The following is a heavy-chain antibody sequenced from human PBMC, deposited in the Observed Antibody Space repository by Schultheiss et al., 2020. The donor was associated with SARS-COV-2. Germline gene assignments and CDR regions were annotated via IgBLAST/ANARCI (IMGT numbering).Heavy chain of an antibody. J-gene: IGHJ4*02. D-gene: IGHD4-11*01. V-gene: IGHV3-23*01. Sequence: GESLKISCAASGFTFSSYGMHWVRQAPGKGLEWVSAISGSGGSTYYADSVKGRFTISRDNSKNTLYLQMNSLRAEDTAVYYCAKDGMTTRPYYFDYWGQGTLVTVSS. CDR2: ISGSGGST. CDR1: GFTFSSYG. CDR3: AKDGMTTRPYYFDY.